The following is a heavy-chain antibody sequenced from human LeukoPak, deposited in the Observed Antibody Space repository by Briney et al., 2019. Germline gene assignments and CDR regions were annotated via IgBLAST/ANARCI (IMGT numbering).Heavy chain of an antibody. V-gene: IGHV4-39*01. CDR2: IYYSGST. J-gene: IGHJ4*02. CDR3: ARTGHIDY. Sequence: SETLSLTCTVSAGSISSSSYYWGWIRQPPGKGLEWIGSIYYSGSTYYNPSLKSRVTISVDTSKNQFSLKLSSVTAADTAVYYCARTGHIDYWGQGTLVTVSS. D-gene: IGHD1-1*01. CDR1: AGSISSSSYY.